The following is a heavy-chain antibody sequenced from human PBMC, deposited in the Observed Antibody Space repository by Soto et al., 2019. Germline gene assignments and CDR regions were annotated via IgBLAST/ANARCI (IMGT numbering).Heavy chain of an antibody. Sequence: PSGTLCLTCTVSGGSISSGGYYWSWIRQHPGKGLEWIGYIYYSGSTYYNPSLKSRVTISVDTSKNQFSLKLSSVTAADTAVYYCARGTPYYYDSSGYLPSYFDPWGQGTLVTVSS. CDR2: IYYSGST. CDR1: GGSISSGGYY. D-gene: IGHD3-22*01. CDR3: ARGTPYYYDSSGYLPSYFDP. J-gene: IGHJ4*02. V-gene: IGHV4-31*03.